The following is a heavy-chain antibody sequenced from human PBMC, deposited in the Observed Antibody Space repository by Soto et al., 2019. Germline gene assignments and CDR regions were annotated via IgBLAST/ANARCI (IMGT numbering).Heavy chain of an antibody. CDR2: INPSGGST. V-gene: IGHV1-46*01. CDR3: ARTFTIECGGDCSGVGGAFDI. CDR1: GYTFTSYS. J-gene: IGHJ3*02. Sequence: QVQLVQSGAEVKKPGASVKVSCKASGYTFTSYSMHWVRQAPGQGLEWMGIINPSGGSTSYAQKFQGRVTMTRDTSTSTVYMALSSLRSEDTAVYYCARTFTIECGGDCSGVGGAFDIWGQGTMVTVSS. D-gene: IGHD2-21*02.